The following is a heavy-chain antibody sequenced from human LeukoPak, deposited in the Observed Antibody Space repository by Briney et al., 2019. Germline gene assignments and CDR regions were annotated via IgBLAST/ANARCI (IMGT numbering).Heavy chain of an antibody. Sequence: TASQTLSLTCAVSGGSISSGGYSWSWIRQPPGKGLEWIGYIYHSGSTYYNPSLKSRVTISVDRSKNQFSLKLSSVTAADTAVYYCARASDDWFDPWGPGTLVTVSS. CDR2: IYHSGST. CDR1: GGSISSGGYS. J-gene: IGHJ5*02. D-gene: IGHD6-6*01. CDR3: ARASDDWFDP. V-gene: IGHV4-30-2*01.